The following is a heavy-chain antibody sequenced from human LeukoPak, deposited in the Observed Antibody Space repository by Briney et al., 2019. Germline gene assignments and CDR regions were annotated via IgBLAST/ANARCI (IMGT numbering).Heavy chain of an antibody. CDR2: ISGSGGST. CDR3: AKDQGYNWNYDAFDI. D-gene: IGHD1-7*01. J-gene: IGHJ3*02. V-gene: IGHV3-23*01. Sequence: GGSLSLSCAASGFTFSSYAMSWVRQAPGKGLEWVSAISGSGGSTYYTDSMKGRFTISRDDSKNTLYLQMNSLRAEDTAVYYCAKDQGYNWNYDAFDIWGLGTMVTVSS. CDR1: GFTFSSYA.